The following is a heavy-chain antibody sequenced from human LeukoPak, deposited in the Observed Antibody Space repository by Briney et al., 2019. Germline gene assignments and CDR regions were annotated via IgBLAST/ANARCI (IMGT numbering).Heavy chain of an antibody. J-gene: IGHJ5*02. CDR1: GFTFTSYS. Sequence: GGSLRLSCAASGFTFTSYSMNWVRQAPGKGLEWVSSISSSGTYIYYADSVKGRFTISRDNARNSLYLQMNSLRAEDTAVYFCARDLSVNWFDPWGQGTLVTVSS. CDR3: ARDLSVNWFDP. V-gene: IGHV3-21*06. CDR2: ISSSGTYI.